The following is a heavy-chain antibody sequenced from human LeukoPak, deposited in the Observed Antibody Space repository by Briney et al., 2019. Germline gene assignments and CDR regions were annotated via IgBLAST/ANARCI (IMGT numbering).Heavy chain of an antibody. D-gene: IGHD3-10*01. Sequence: GGSLRLSCAASGFTVSSNYMSWVRRAPGKGLEWVSVIYSGGSTDYADSVKGRFAISRDNSKNMLYLQLNSLRAEDTAVYYCAREDYGSGSYFGYWGLGTLVTVSS. J-gene: IGHJ4*02. CDR3: AREDYGSGSYFGY. V-gene: IGHV3-53*01. CDR2: IYSGGST. CDR1: GFTVSSNY.